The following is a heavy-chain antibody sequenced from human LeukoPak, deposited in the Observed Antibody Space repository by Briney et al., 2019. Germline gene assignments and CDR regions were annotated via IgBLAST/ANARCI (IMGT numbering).Heavy chain of an antibody. CDR1: GGTFSSYA. V-gene: IGHV1-69*13. D-gene: IGHD2-2*01. J-gene: IGHJ4*02. CDR3: ARDERYCSSTSCFPYYFDY. Sequence: ASVKVSCKASGGTFSSYAISWVRQAPGQGLEWMGGIIPIFGTANYAQKLQGRVTITADESTSTAYMELSRLRSEDTAVYYCARDERYCSSTSCFPYYFDYWGQGTLVTVSS. CDR2: IIPIFGTA.